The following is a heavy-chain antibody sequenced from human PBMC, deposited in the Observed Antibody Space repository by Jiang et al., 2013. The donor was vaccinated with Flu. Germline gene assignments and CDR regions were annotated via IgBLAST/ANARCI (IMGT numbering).Heavy chain of an antibody. CDR3: ARPGQELLFDAFDY. D-gene: IGHD2-21*02. Sequence: LLKPSETLSLICTVSGGLISSGSYYWGWIRQPPGQGLEWIGSIYYSGSTNYNPSLKSRVTISMDTSENQFSLNLRSVTAADTAVYYCARPGQELLFDAFDYLGPRDSGHRVF. CDR2: IYYSGST. J-gene: IGHJ3*02. V-gene: IGHV4-39*07. CDR1: GGLISSGSYY.